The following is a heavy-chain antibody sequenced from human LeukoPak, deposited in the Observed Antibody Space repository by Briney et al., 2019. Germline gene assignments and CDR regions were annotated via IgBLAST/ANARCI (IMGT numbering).Heavy chain of an antibody. J-gene: IGHJ4*02. Sequence: ASVKVSCKVSGYTLTELSMHWVRQAPGKGLEWRGGFDPEDGETIYAQKFQGRVTMTEDTSTDTAYMELSSLRSEDTAVYYCATPAPTSGYLPGHLEYWGQGTLVTVSS. CDR2: FDPEDGET. CDR3: ATPAPTSGYLPGHLEY. D-gene: IGHD3-3*01. CDR1: GYTLTELS. V-gene: IGHV1-24*01.